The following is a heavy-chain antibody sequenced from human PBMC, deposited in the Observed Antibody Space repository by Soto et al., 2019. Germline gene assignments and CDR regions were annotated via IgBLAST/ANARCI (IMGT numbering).Heavy chain of an antibody. D-gene: IGHD2-15*01. V-gene: IGHV3-74*01. CDR1: GFTFSNYW. CDR2: INSDGSVS. Sequence: EVQLVESGGGLVQPGGSLRLSCAASGFTFSNYWMYWVRQAPGKGLVWVSRINSDGSVSSYADSVKGRLTISRDNVQNTLYLQMDGLRDEDTAVYYCARGDCGGGTCYSWAGYFYYYMDVWGKGTTVTVFS. CDR3: ARGDCGGGTCYSWAGYFYYYMDV. J-gene: IGHJ6*03.